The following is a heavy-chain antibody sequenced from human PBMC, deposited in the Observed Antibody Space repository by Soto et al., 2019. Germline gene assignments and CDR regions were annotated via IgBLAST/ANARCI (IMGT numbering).Heavy chain of an antibody. V-gene: IGHV3-15*01. CDR1: GFTFSNAW. D-gene: IGHD1-1*01. CDR2: IKSNSDGGTT. J-gene: IGHJ4*02. Sequence: PGGSLGLSCVASGFTFSNAWMTWVRQAPGKGLEWVGRIKSNSDGGTTYYAAPVEGRFTISRDDSTNTVFLQMNSLKTEDTAVYYCTTTGTIDYWGQGTLVTVSS. CDR3: TTTGTIDY.